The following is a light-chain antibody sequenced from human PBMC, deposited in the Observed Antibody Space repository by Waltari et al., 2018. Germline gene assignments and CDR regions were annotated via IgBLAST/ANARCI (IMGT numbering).Light chain of an antibody. J-gene: IGLJ2*01. CDR2: RNN. CDR3: VAWDDNLNGVV. Sequence: QSVLTQPPSASGTPGQRVPISCSGTSSNIGANYVYWYQQLPGTSPKLLIYRNNQRPSGVPDRFSGSKSGTSASLTISGLRSEDEADYYCVAWDDNLNGVVFGGGTKLTVL. CDR1: SSNIGANY. V-gene: IGLV1-47*01.